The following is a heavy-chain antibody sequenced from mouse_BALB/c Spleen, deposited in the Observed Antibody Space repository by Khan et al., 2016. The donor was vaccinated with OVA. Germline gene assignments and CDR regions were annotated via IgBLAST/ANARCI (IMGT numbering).Heavy chain of an antibody. J-gene: IGHJ4*01. D-gene: IGHD2-4*01. CDR1: GFSLTSYG. CDR3: ARNTHWMTTMMDY. CDR2: IWSDGKT. Sequence: QVQLKESGPGLVAPSLSLSITCTVSGFSLTSYGVHWVRQPPGKGLEWLVVIWSDGKTTYNSTLKSRLSISKDNSKSQVFLKMNSLQTDDTAMYYGARNTHWMTTMMDYWGQGTSVTVSS. V-gene: IGHV2-6*02.